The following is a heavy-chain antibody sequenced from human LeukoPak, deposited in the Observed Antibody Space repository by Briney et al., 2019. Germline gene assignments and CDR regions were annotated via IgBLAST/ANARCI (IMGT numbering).Heavy chain of an antibody. Sequence: ASVKVSCKASGYSFTNYYIHWVRQAPGQGPEWMGIINPSGGGTTYAPKFQGRVTMTKDTSTSTVYMELSYLTSEDTAVYYCATDFTAMYTGLDYWGQGTLVAVSS. J-gene: IGHJ4*02. V-gene: IGHV1-46*01. D-gene: IGHD5-18*01. CDR2: INPSGGGT. CDR3: ATDFTAMYTGLDY. CDR1: GYSFTNYY.